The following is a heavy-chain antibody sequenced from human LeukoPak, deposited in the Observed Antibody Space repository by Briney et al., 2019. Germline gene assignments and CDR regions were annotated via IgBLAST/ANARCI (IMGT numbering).Heavy chain of an antibody. CDR3: GRQPAPDY. CDR2: INHSGSTI. Sequence: PGGSLRLSCVASGFIFRTYEMNWVRQVPGKGLEWVSYINHSGSTIYYADSVKGRFTISRDNAKNSLYLQMSSLRAEDTAVYYCGRQPAPDYWGQGTLVTVSS. CDR1: GFIFRTYE. J-gene: IGHJ4*02. V-gene: IGHV3-48*03.